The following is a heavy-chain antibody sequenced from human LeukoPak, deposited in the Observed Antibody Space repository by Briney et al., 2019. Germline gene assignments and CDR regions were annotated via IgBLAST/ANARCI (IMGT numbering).Heavy chain of an antibody. V-gene: IGHV3-30*04. D-gene: IGHD3-10*01. Sequence: GGSLRLSCAASGFTFSSYAMHWVRQAPGKGLEWVAVISYDGSNKYYADSVEGRFTISRDNSKNTLYLQMNSLRAEDTAAYYCAKPSGYYYGSGSSTHFDYWGQGTLVTVSS. J-gene: IGHJ4*02. CDR3: AKPSGYYYGSGSSTHFDY. CDR1: GFTFSSYA. CDR2: ISYDGSNK.